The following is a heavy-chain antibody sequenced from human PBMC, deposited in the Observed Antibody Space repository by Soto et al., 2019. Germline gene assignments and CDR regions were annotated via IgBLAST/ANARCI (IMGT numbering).Heavy chain of an antibody. V-gene: IGHV3-21*01. D-gene: IGHD2-15*01. CDR3: SRVPYCSGGSCYFLRYFDY. CDR2: ISSSSSYI. J-gene: IGHJ4*02. Sequence: GSLRLSCAASGFTFSSYSMNWVRQAPGKGLEWVSSISSSSSYIYYADSVKGRFTISRDNAKNSLYLQMNSLRAEDTAAYYCSRVPYCSGGSCYFLRYFDYWGQGTLVTVSS. CDR1: GFTFSSYS.